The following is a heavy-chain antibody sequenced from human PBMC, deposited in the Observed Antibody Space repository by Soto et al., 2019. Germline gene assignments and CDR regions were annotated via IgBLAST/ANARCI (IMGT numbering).Heavy chain of an antibody. CDR3: TRDLKVPLDYYYDSSGYYY. D-gene: IGHD3-22*01. J-gene: IGHJ4*02. CDR1: GFTFGDYA. Sequence: GGPLRLSCTASGFTFGDYAMSWVRQASGKGLEWVGFIRSKAYGGTTEYAASVKGRFTISRDDSKSIAYLQMNSLKTEDTAVYYCTRDLKVPLDYYYDSSGYYYWGQGTLVTVSS. V-gene: IGHV3-49*04. CDR2: IRSKAYGGTT.